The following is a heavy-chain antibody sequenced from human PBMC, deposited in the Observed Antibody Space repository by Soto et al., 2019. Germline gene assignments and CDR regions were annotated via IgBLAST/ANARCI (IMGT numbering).Heavy chain of an antibody. D-gene: IGHD3-22*01. CDR1: GGTFSSYA. V-gene: IGHV1-69*13. CDR2: IIPIFGTA. Sequence: SVKVSCKASGGTFSSYAISWVRQAPGQGLEWMGGIIPIFGTANYAQQFQGRVTITADESTSTAYMELSSLRSEDTAVYYCARGTRYYYDFDYWGQGTMVTVSS. J-gene: IGHJ4*02. CDR3: ARGTRYYYDFDY.